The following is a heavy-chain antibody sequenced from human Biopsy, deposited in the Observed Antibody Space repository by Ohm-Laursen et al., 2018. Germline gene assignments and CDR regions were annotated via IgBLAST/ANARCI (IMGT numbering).Heavy chain of an antibody. J-gene: IGHJ4*02. D-gene: IGHD1/OR15-1a*01. V-gene: IGHV3-48*01. Sequence: SLRLSCAASRFDFSVYSMSWVRQAPAKGLEWVSFISSGSSPIYYADSVKGRFTIARDDAKNSLYLQMNSLRAEDTAVYYCARGRTGGWGQGTLVTVSS. CDR1: RFDFSVYS. CDR3: ARGRTGG. CDR2: ISSGSSPI.